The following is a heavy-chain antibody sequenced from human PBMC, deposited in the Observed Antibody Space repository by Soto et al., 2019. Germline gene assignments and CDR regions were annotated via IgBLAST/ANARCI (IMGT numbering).Heavy chain of an antibody. Sequence: QVQLQESGPGLVKPSQTLSLTCTVSGGSISSGGYYWSWIRQHPGKGLEWIGYIYHSGTTYYNPALKSRVTISVETSQNQFSLKLTSVTAADTAVYYCARLRGTQLLGWFDPWGQGTLVTVSS. CDR3: ARLRGTQLLGWFDP. D-gene: IGHD2-2*01. CDR1: GGSISSGGYY. CDR2: IYHSGTT. V-gene: IGHV4-31*03. J-gene: IGHJ5*02.